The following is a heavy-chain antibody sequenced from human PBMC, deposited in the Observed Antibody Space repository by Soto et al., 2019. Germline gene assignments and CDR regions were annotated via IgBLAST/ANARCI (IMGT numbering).Heavy chain of an antibody. D-gene: IGHD6-19*01. V-gene: IGHV1-18*01. J-gene: IGHJ4*01. CDR2: ISANNGNT. CDR3: ARHDGFSSGWIFDY. CDR1: GYTFTSYG. Sequence: ASVKVSCKASGYTFTSYGISWVRQAPGQGLEWMGWISANNGNTYSNPSLKSRVTISVDTSNNQLSLKLRSVTAADTAVYYCARHDGFSSGWIFDYWGHGTLVTVSS.